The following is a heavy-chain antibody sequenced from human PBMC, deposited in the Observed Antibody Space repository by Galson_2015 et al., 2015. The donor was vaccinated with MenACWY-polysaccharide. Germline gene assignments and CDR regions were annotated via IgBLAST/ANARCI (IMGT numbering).Heavy chain of an antibody. D-gene: IGHD1-1*01. Sequence: SLRLSCAASGFTFSNYWMHWVRQVPGKGLVWVSRISSDGDITSYADSVKGPLTVSRDNAKNTVYLQMNSVRAEDTAVYFCARGANRENDRIWFFDLWGSGTLVTVSS. V-gene: IGHV3-74*01. CDR1: GFTFSNYW. CDR2: ISSDGDIT. J-gene: IGHJ2*01. CDR3: ARGANRENDRIWFFDL.